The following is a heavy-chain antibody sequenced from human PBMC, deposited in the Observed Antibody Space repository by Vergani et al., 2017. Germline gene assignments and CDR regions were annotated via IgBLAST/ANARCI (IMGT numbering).Heavy chain of an antibody. CDR1: GYTFTGYY. CDR3: ARDPVYSSSSSFHRPRGYYYMDV. D-gene: IGHD6-6*01. Sequence: QVQLVQSGAEVKKPGASVKVSCKASGYTFTGYYMHWVRQAPGQGLEWMGWINPNSGGTNYAQKFQGRVTKTRDTSISTAYMELSRLISDATAVYYCARDPVYSSSSSFHRPRGYYYMDVWGKGTTVTVSS. CDR2: INPNSGGT. J-gene: IGHJ6*03. V-gene: IGHV1-2*02.